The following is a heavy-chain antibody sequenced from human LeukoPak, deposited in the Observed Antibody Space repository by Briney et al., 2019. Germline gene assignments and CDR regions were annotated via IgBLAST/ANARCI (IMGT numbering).Heavy chain of an antibody. J-gene: IGHJ6*03. CDR1: GFTFNNYA. CDR3: ARGLTAREPYYYYYYYMDV. CDR2: ISYDGSNK. D-gene: IGHD6-6*01. Sequence: PGGSLRLSCAASGFTFNNYAMHWVRQAPGKGLEWVAVISYDGSNKYYADSVKGRFTISRDNSKNTLYLQMNNLRAEDTAVYYCARGLTAREPYYYYYYYMDVWGKGTTVTVSS. V-gene: IGHV3-30*04.